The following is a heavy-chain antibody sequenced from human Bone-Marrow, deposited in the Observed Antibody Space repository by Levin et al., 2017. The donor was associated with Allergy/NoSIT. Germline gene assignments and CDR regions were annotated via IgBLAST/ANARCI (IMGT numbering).Heavy chain of an antibody. CDR1: GASIRNYY. J-gene: IGHJ5*01. CDR2: VYYSGST. CDR3: ARKDSSSWEANWFDS. D-gene: IGHD6-13*01. Sequence: SETLSLTCTVAGASIRNYYWNWIRQLPGKGLEWLGYVYYSGSTNYNPSLKGRVTMSVDPSKSQFSLKLTSVTAADTAVYYCARKDSSSWEANWFDSWGQGTLVTVSS. V-gene: IGHV4-59*08.